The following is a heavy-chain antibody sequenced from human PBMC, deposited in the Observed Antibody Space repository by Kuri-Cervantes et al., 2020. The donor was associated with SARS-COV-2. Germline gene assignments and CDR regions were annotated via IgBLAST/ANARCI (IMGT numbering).Heavy chain of an antibody. CDR1: GYTFTSYD. CDR3: ARDRITMVRGVIIEDDY. V-gene: IGHV1-8*01. Sequence: ASVKVSCKASGYTFTSYDINWVRQATGQGLEWMGWMNPNSGNTGYAQKFQGRVTITRDTSASTAYMELSSLRSEDTAVYYCARDRITMVRGVIIEDDYWGPGTLVPVSS. J-gene: IGHJ4*02. CDR2: MNPNSGNT. D-gene: IGHD3-10*01.